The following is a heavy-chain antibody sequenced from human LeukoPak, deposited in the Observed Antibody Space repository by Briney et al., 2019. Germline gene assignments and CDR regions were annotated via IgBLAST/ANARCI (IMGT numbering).Heavy chain of an antibody. CDR3: ARQKKYSTSWYLDY. CDR2: IYPGDSDT. J-gene: IGHJ4*02. V-gene: IGHV5-51*01. D-gene: IGHD6-13*01. Sequence: GESLKISCKGSGYSFTSYWIGGVRQMPGKGLEWMGVIYPGDSDTRYSPSFQGQVTISADKSISTAYLQWSSLRASDTAMYYCARQKKYSTSWYLDYWGQGTLVTVSS. CDR1: GYSFTSYW.